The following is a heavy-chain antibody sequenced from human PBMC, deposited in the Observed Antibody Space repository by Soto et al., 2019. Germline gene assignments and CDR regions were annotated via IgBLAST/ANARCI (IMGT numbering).Heavy chain of an antibody. CDR1: GYTFTSYA. V-gene: IGHV1-3*01. CDR2: INAGNGNT. J-gene: IGHJ6*02. Sequence: GASVKVSCKASGYTFTSYAMHWVRQAPGQRLEWMGWINAGNGNTKYSQKFQGRATITRDTSASTAYMELSSLRSEDTAVYYCARDDEVLSMPFWSGYYTFPRFGGMDVWGQGTTVTVSS. CDR3: ARDDEVLSMPFWSGYYTFPRFGGMDV. D-gene: IGHD3-3*01.